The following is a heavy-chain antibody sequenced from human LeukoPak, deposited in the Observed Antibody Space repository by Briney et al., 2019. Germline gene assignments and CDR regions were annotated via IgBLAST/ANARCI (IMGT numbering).Heavy chain of an antibody. CDR3: ARGKEMTRTSGYYSFDF. CDR1: GGSIRSYY. D-gene: IGHD3-9*01. V-gene: IGHV4-59*12. CDR2: VSDTGRA. Sequence: PSETLSLTCTVSGGSIRSYYCSWIRQPPGKGLEWIGRVSDTGRAYYNPSLESRVTISLDTSKNQFSLKVTSVTAADTAVYYCARGKEMTRTSGYYSFDFWGQGTLVSVSS. J-gene: IGHJ4*02.